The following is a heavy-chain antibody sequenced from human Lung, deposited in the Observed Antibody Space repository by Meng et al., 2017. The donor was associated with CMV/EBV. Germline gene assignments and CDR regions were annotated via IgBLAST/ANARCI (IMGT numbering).Heavy chain of an antibody. J-gene: IGHJ6*02. D-gene: IGHD2-2*01. CDR2: IIPILGIA. Sequence: SXXVSXXASVGTFSSYAISWVRQAPGQGLEWMGGIIPILGIANYAQKFQGRVTITADKSTSTAYMELSSLRSEDTAVYYCARDYCSSTSCKRRITGTTPSSDYYYGMDVWXQGTXVTVSS. V-gene: IGHV1-69*10. CDR1: VGTFSSYA. CDR3: ARDYCSSTSCKRRITGTTPSSDYYYGMDV.